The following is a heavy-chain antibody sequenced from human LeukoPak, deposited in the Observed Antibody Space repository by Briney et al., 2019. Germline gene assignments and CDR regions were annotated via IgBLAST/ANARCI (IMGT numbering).Heavy chain of an antibody. Sequence: GASVKVSCKASGYTFTSYGISWVRQAPGQGLEWMGWISAYNGNTNYARKLQGRVTMTTDTSTNTAYMELRSLRSDDTAVYYCARSSSGWQDDYWGQGTLVTVSS. CDR3: ARSSSGWQDDY. CDR1: GYTFTSYG. J-gene: IGHJ4*02. D-gene: IGHD6-19*01. V-gene: IGHV1-18*01. CDR2: ISAYNGNT.